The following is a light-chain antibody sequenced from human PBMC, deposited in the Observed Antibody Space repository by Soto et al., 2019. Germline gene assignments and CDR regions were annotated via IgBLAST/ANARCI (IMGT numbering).Light chain of an antibody. J-gene: IGLJ3*02. V-gene: IGLV1-40*01. Sequence: QSVLTQPPSVSGAPGQSVTISCTGSSSTIGSGYDVHWYQQLPGKAPRLIMYGNNKRPSGVPDRFSGSKSGTSASLAITGLQAEDEADYFCQSYDTSLSGSRVFGGGTKVTVL. CDR1: SSTIGSGYD. CDR2: GNN. CDR3: QSYDTSLSGSRV.